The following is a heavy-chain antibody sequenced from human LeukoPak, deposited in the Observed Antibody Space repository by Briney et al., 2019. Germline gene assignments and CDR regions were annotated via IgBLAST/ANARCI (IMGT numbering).Heavy chain of an antibody. D-gene: IGHD3-22*01. CDR3: AHSLYDSSGYYYFDY. J-gene: IGHJ4*02. V-gene: IGHV2-5*01. CDR1: GFSLSTSGVA. CDR2: KYWNDDK. Sequence: ESGPTLVKPTQTLTLTCTFSGFSLSTSGVAVGWIRQPPGKALEWLALKYWNDDKRYSPSLKSRLTITKDTSKYRVVLTMTNMDPVDTATYYCAHSLYDSSGYYYFDYWGQGTLVTVSS.